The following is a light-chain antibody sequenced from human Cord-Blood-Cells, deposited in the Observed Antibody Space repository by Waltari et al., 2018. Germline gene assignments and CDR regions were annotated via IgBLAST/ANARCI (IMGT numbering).Light chain of an antibody. CDR2: GAS. Sequence: EIVLTQSPGTLSLSPGERATLSCRASQSVSSSYLAWYQQKPGQAPRLLIYGASSRATGIPDRFSGRGSGTDFTLTISRLEPEDFAVYYCQRYGSSPFPPIRYTFGQGTKLEIK. V-gene: IGKV3-20*01. J-gene: IGKJ2*01. CDR1: QSVSSSY. CDR3: QRYGSSPFPPIRYT.